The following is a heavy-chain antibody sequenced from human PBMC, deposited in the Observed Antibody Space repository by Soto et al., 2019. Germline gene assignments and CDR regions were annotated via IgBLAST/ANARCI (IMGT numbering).Heavy chain of an antibody. CDR1: GFTFRDHW. D-gene: IGHD6-19*01. J-gene: IGHJ4*02. V-gene: IGHV3-74*01. Sequence: VPLVESGGGLVQPGGSLRLSCAASGFTFRDHWMHWVRQAPGKGLVWVSRINSDGSTTTYADSVKGRFTISRDNAKSTLYLQLNSLRAEDTALYYCARGYSSGPDYWGQGTLVTVSS. CDR2: INSDGSTT. CDR3: ARGYSSGPDY.